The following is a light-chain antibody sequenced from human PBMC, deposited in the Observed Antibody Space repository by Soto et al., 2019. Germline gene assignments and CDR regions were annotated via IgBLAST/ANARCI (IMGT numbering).Light chain of an antibody. CDR1: SSDVGGYNY. J-gene: IGLJ2*01. CDR2: DVS. Sequence: QSALTQPASVSGSPGQSITISCTGTSSDVGGYNYVSWYQQHPGKAPKLMIYDVSYRPSGLFNRFSGSKSGNTASLTISGLQAEDEADYYCSSYTSSSTLVFGGGTKLTVL. V-gene: IGLV2-14*01. CDR3: SSYTSSSTLV.